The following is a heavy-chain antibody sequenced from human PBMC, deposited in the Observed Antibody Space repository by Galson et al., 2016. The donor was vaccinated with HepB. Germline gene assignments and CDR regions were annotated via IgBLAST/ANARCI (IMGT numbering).Heavy chain of an antibody. V-gene: IGHV3-23*01. CDR3: AKELAMTGTYFQY. CDR1: GFTFSNYA. J-gene: IGHJ1*01. D-gene: IGHD6-19*01. Sequence: SLRLSCAVSGFTFSNYAMSWVRQAPGKGLEWVSDISGSGISTDYAASVKGRFTISRDNSKNTLYLQMNSLRAEDTAIYYCAKELAMTGTYFQYWGQGTLVTVSS. CDR2: ISGSGIST.